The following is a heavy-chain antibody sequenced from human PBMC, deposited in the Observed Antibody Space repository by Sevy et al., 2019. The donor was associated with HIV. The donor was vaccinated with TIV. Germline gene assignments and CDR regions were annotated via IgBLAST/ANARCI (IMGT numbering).Heavy chain of an antibody. CDR1: GFTFSSYT. CDR2: ISTTSIIT. CDR3: ARDASPYCSGGRCYFDAFDI. V-gene: IGHV3-48*01. Sequence: GGSLRLSCAASGFTFSSYTMNWVRQAPGKGLEWASYISTTSIITYYADSVRGRFTISRDNAKNSLYLQMNSLRAEDTAVYYCARDASPYCSGGRCYFDAFDIWGQGTMVTVSS. D-gene: IGHD2-15*01. J-gene: IGHJ3*02.